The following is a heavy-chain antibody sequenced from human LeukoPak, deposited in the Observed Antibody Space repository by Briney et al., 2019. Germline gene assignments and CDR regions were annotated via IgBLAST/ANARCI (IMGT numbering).Heavy chain of an antibody. Sequence: GGSLRLSCAASGFTVSSNYRSWVRQAPGKGLEWVSVIYSGGSTYYADSVKGRFTISRDNSKNTLYLQMNSLRVEDTAVYYCARGNCSGTSCHTSYWGQGTLVTV. CDR2: IYSGGST. V-gene: IGHV3-66*01. D-gene: IGHD2-15*01. CDR3: ARGNCSGTSCHTSY. CDR1: GFTVSSNY. J-gene: IGHJ4*02.